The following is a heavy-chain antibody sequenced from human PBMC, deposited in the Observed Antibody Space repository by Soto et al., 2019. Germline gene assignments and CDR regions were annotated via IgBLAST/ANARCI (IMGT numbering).Heavy chain of an antibody. CDR2: ISAYNGNT. J-gene: IGHJ5*02. Sequence: QVQLVQSGAEVKKPGASVKVSCKASGYTFTSYGISWVRQAPGQGLEWMGWISAYNGNTNYAQKLQGRVTMTTDTSTSTDYMELRSLRSDDTAVYYCAREGTTVTTDNTNWFDPWGQGILVTVSS. CDR3: AREGTTVTTDNTNWFDP. CDR1: GYTFTSYG. D-gene: IGHD4-17*01. V-gene: IGHV1-18*01.